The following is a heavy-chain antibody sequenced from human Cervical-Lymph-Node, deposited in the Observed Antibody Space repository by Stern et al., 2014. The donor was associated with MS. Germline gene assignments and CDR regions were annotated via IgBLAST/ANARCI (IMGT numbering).Heavy chain of an antibody. CDR3: ARIPAAPWEELRVYFDY. D-gene: IGHD1-7*01. CDR2: IRPGDPDV. J-gene: IGHJ4*02. Sequence: VQLGQSGAEVKKPGESLKLSCKGSGYTFSDYWIGWVRQLPGKGLEWMGIIRPGDPDVRYSPSFQGQVPMSADKSISTAYLQWNSLKASDTAMYYCARIPAAPWEELRVYFDYWGQGSLVTVSS. V-gene: IGHV5-51*01. CDR1: GYTFSDYW.